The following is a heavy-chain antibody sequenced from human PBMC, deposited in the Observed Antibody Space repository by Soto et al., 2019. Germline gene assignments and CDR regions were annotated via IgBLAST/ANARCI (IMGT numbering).Heavy chain of an antibody. D-gene: IGHD4-17*01. V-gene: IGHV3-30*18. CDR2: ISYDGSNK. J-gene: IGHJ4*02. CDR1: GFTFSSYG. CDR3: AQGHATVTTSLNYFDY. Sequence: QVQLVESGGGVVQPGRSLRLSCAASGFTFSSYGMHWVRQAPGKGLEWVAVISYDGSNKYYADSVKGRFTISRDNSKNTLYLQMNSLRAEDTAVYYGAQGHATVTTSLNYFDYWGQCTLVTVSS.